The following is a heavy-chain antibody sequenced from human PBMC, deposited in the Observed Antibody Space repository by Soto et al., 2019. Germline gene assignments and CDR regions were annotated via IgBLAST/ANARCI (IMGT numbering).Heavy chain of an antibody. CDR3: AKDRGVVVVAATRNYFDY. J-gene: IGHJ4*02. D-gene: IGHD2-15*01. Sequence: VGSLRLSCAASGFTFSSYAMSWVRQAPGKGLEWVSAISGSGGSTYYADSVKGRFTISRDNSKNTLYLQMNSLRAEDTAVYYCAKDRGVVVVAATRNYFDYWGQGTLVTVSS. V-gene: IGHV3-23*01. CDR1: GFTFSSYA. CDR2: ISGSGGST.